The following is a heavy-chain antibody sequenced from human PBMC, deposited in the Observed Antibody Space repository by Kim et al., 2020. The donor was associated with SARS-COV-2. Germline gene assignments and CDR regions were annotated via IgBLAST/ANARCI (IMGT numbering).Heavy chain of an antibody. CDR1: GVSFTGYY. CDR3: ARGRGQQMMLSNWFDP. Sequence: SETLSLTCGVYGVSFTGYYWSWIRQPPGKGLEWIGEINHSGSTNYNPSLKSRVTISVDTATNQISLKVTSVTAADTAVYYCARGRGQQMMLSNWFDPWGQGTLVTVSS. J-gene: IGHJ5*02. V-gene: IGHV4-34*01. CDR2: INHSGST. D-gene: IGHD6-13*01.